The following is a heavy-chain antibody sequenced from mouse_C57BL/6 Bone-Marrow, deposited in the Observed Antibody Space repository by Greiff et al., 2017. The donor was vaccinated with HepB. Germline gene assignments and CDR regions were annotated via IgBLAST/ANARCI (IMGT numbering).Heavy chain of an antibody. J-gene: IGHJ2*01. CDR3: ARQGNYGY. D-gene: IGHD1-1*01. V-gene: IGHV1-82*01. CDR1: GYAFSSSW. CDR2: IYPGDGDT. Sequence: QVQLQQSGPELVKPGASVKISCKASGYAFSSSWMNWVKQRPGKGLEWIGRIYPGDGDTNYNGKFKGKATLTADKSSSTAYMQLSSLTSDDSAVYCCARQGNYGYWGKGTTLTVSS.